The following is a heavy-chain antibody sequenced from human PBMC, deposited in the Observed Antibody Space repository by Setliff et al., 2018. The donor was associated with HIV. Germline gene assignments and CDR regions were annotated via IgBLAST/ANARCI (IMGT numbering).Heavy chain of an antibody. CDR2: IYTGGST. V-gene: IGHV3-66*02. CDR3: ARTEEWWRPFDY. CDR1: GFTASTNY. J-gene: IGHJ4*02. D-gene: IGHD2-8*01. Sequence: GESLKISCAASGFTASTNYMSWVRQAPGKGLEWVSIIYTGGSTYYADSVKGRFTISRDNSKNTLYLQMNSLRAEDTAVYYCARTEEWWRPFDYWGQGTLVTVSS.